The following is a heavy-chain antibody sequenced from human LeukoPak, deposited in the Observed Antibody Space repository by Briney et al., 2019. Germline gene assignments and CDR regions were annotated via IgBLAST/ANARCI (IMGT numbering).Heavy chain of an antibody. CDR2: ISGSGGST. D-gene: IGHD1-26*01. J-gene: IGHJ4*02. CDR1: GFTFNSYA. CDR3: AKHSGSYYVSFDY. V-gene: IGHV3-23*01. Sequence: GGSLRLSCAASGFTFNSYAMSWVRQAPGKGLEWVSVISGSGGSTYYADSVKGRFSISRDNSKNTLYLQMNSLRAEDTAVYYCAKHSGSYYVSFDYWGQGTLVTVSS.